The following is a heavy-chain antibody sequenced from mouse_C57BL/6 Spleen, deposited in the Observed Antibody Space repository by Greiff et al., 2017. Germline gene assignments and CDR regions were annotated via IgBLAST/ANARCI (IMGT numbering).Heavy chain of an antibody. D-gene: IGHD4-1*01. V-gene: IGHV1-81*01. CDR1: GYTFTSYG. CDR3: APGTERAY. CDR2: IYPRSGNT. Sequence: QVQLKESGAELARPGASVKLSCKASGYTFTSYGISWVKQRPGQGLEWIGEIYPRSGNTYYNEKFKGKATLTADKSSSTAYMELRSLTSEDSAVYFCAPGTERAYWGQGTLVTVSA. J-gene: IGHJ3*01.